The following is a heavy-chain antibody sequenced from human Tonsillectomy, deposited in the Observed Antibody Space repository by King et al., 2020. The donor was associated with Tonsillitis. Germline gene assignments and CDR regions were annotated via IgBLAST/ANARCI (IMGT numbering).Heavy chain of an antibody. CDR1: GGSISSSNW. Sequence: QLQESGPGLVKPSGTLSLTCAVSGGSISSSNWWSWVRQPPGKGLEWIGEIYHSWSPNYNPSLKGRVTMSVDKSKNQFSLKLSSVTAADTAVYYCARRRWNAFDLWGQGTRVTVPS. CDR2: IYHSWSP. V-gene: IGHV4-4*02. J-gene: IGHJ3*01. D-gene: IGHD5-24*01. CDR3: ARRRWNAFDL.